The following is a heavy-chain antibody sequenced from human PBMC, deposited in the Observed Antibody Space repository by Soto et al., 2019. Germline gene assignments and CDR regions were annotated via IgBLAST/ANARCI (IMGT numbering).Heavy chain of an antibody. J-gene: IGHJ5*02. CDR3: ARILVTSNIGWFEG. V-gene: IGHV1-2*02. CDR2: INPNSGVT. D-gene: IGHD3-3*02. CDR1: GYTFTGYY. Sequence: ASVKVSCKASGYTFTGYYIHWVRQAPGLGLEWMGWINPNSGVTNYAQNFQGRVTMTRDASISTAYMELNRLRSDDTAVYYCARILVTSNIGWFEGWGQGTMVSVSS.